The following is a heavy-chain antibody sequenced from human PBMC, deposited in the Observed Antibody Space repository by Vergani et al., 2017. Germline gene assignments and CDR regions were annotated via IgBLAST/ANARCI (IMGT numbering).Heavy chain of an antibody. D-gene: IGHD3-10*01. J-gene: IGHJ4*02. Sequence: QVQLQQWGAGLLKPSETLSLTCAVSGGSISSGGYYWSWIRQHPGKGLEWIGYIYYSGSTYYNPSLKSRVTISVDTSKNQFSLKLSSVTAADTAVYYCARDRRDYYGSGPHDYWGQGTLVTVSS. V-gene: IGHV4-31*11. CDR1: GGSISSGGYY. CDR2: IYYSGST. CDR3: ARDRRDYYGSGPHDY.